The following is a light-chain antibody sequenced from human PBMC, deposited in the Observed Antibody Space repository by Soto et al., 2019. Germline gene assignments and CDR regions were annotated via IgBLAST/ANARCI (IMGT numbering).Light chain of an antibody. CDR3: QQGRDWPLT. Sequence: EIVLTQSPATLSLSPGERATLSCRASQSLSVCLAWYQQKPGQAPRLLISDASNRATGIPARFSGSGSGTDFTLTISSLEPEDFALYYCQQGRDWPLTFGGGTKVEI. V-gene: IGKV3-11*01. CDR1: QSLSVC. CDR2: DAS. J-gene: IGKJ4*01.